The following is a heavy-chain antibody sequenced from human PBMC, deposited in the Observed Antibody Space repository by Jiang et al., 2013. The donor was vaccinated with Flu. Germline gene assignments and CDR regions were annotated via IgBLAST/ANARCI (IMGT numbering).Heavy chain of an antibody. CDR3: ARGRDIVVVPAEGDAFDI. Sequence: SGAEVKKPGASVKVSCKASGYTFTGYYMHWVRQAPGQGLEWMGWINPNSGGTNYAQKFQGWVTMTRDTSISTAYMELSRLRSDDTAVYYCARGRDIVVVPAEGDAFDIWGQGTMVTVSS. D-gene: IGHD2-2*01. CDR2: INPNSGGT. J-gene: IGHJ3*02. CDR1: GYTFTGYY. V-gene: IGHV1-2*04.